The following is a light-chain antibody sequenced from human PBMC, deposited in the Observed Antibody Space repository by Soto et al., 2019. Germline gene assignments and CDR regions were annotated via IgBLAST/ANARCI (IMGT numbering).Light chain of an antibody. CDR1: QSVSNN. CDR2: ATS. CDR3: QQRYNWPVT. J-gene: IGKJ5*01. Sequence: EIVMTQSPATLSVSPGERATLSCRASQSVSNNVAWYQQRPGQAPRLLIYATSNRATGIPARFSGSGSGTDFTLTISSLEPEDFSVYYCQQRYNWPVTFGQGTRLEIK. V-gene: IGKV3-11*01.